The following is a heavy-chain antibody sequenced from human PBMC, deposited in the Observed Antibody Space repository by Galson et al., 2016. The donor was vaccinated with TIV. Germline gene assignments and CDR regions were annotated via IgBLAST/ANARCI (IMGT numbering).Heavy chain of an antibody. CDR3: ARGEYYYGSGKGFDP. CDR2: IILLFGTS. V-gene: IGHV1-69*15. Sequence: CKASGAIFNGYAINWVRQAPGQGLEWMGRIILLFGTSNYAQKFQGRLTITADESTSTAYMELSSLTSDDTAVYYCARGEYYYGSGKGFDPWGQGTPVTVSS. J-gene: IGHJ5*02. CDR1: GAIFNGYA. D-gene: IGHD3-10*01.